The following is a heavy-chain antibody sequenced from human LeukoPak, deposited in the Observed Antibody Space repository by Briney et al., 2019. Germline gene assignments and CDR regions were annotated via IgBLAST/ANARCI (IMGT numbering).Heavy chain of an antibody. CDR3: ARGRFLDAFDI. J-gene: IGHJ3*02. Sequence: GSLRLSCAASGFTFSDYYMSWIRQPPGKGLEWIGYIYYSGSTKYKPSLKSRVTISVDTSKNQFSLKLSSVTAADTAVYYCARGRFLDAFDIWGQGTMVTVSS. CDR2: IYYSGST. D-gene: IGHD3-3*01. V-gene: IGHV4-59*01. CDR1: GFTFSDYY.